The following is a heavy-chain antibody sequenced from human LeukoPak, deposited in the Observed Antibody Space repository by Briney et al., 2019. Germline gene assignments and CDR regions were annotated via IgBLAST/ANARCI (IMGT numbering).Heavy chain of an antibody. D-gene: IGHD3-22*01. J-gene: IGHJ4*02. V-gene: IGHV3-7*01. CDR3: ARDSSGYFDY. Sequence: GGSLRLSCAASGFSFSSYWMRWVRQAPGKGLEWVANIRPDGSEKDYVDSVKGRFTISRDNAKNSLYLQMNSLRAGDTAVYYYARDSSGYFDYWGQGTLVTVSS. CDR2: IRPDGSEK. CDR1: GFSFSSYW.